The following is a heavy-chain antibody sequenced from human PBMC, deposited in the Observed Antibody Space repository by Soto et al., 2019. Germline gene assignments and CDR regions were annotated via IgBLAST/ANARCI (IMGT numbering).Heavy chain of an antibody. CDR2: INAGNGNT. D-gene: IGHD6-6*01. Sequence: ASVKVACKASGYTFTSYAMHWVRQAPGQRLEWMGWINAGNGNTKYSQKFQGRVTITRDTSASTAYMELSSLRSEDTAVYYCARPSSGTLDAFDIWGQGTMVTVSS. J-gene: IGHJ3*02. V-gene: IGHV1-3*01. CDR1: GYTFTSYA. CDR3: ARPSSGTLDAFDI.